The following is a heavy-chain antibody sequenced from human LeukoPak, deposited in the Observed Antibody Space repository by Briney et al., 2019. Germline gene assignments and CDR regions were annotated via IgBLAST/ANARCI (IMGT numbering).Heavy chain of an antibody. CDR3: ARDMGGLGSYSY. CDR1: GYTFTNYA. V-gene: IGHV1-3*01. CDR2: INAGYSNT. J-gene: IGHJ4*02. D-gene: IGHD3-10*01. Sequence: GASVKVSCKASGYTFTNYAIHWVRQAPGQRLEWMGWINAGYSNTKYSQKFQGRVTITMDTSASTAYMELSSLRSEDTAVYYCARDMGGLGSYSYWGQGTLITVSS.